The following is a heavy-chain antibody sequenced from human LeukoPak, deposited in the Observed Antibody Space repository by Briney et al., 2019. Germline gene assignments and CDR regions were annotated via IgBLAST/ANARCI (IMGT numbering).Heavy chain of an antibody. CDR1: GGSISSYY. V-gene: IGHV4-59*01. J-gene: IGHJ4*02. D-gene: IGHD6-25*01. Sequence: SETLSLTCTVSGGSISSYYWSWIRQPPGKGLEWIGYIYYSGSTNYNPSLKSRVTISVDTSKNQFSLKLSSVTAADTAVYYCARYGYRPYYFDYWGQETLVTVS. CDR2: IYYSGST. CDR3: ARYGYRPYYFDY.